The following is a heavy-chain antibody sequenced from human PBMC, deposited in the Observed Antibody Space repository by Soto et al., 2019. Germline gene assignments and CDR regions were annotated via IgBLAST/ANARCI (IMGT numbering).Heavy chain of an antibody. J-gene: IGHJ6*02. D-gene: IGHD6-6*01. Sequence: PGGSLRLTCAASGFTFSSYAMHWVRQAPGKGREWVAGISYDGSNKYYADSVKGRFTISRDNSKNTLYLQMNSLRAEVTAVYYCARDLPYSRSSWYYYYYGLDVWGQGTTVTAP. CDR2: ISYDGSNK. V-gene: IGHV3-30-3*01. CDR1: GFTFSSYA. CDR3: ARDLPYSRSSWYYYYYGLDV.